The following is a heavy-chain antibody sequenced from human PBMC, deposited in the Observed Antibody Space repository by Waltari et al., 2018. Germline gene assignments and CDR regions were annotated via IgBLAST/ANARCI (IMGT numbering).Heavy chain of an antibody. CDR2: AFFDGIKT. D-gene: IGHD3-10*01. Sequence: QVQLVESGGGVVQPGMSLRLSCAASGFSLSNFGMHWVRKAPGKGLEGVALAFFDGIKTDYADSVRGRFTISRDNSKNTLYLDINNLRVDDTGIYYCAKDAFGNTYLDHWGQGTVVTVSS. J-gene: IGHJ5*02. V-gene: IGHV3-30*18. CDR1: GFSLSNFG. CDR3: AKDAFGNTYLDH.